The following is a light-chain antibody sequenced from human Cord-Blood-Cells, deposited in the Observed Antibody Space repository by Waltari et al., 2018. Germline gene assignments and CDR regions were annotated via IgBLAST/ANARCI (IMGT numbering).Light chain of an antibody. CDR1: QGISNY. J-gene: IGKJ1*01. Sequence: DIQMTQSPSSLSASVVDSVTISSRASQGISNYLAWYQQKPGKVPKLLIYAASTLQSGVPSRFSGSGSETDFTLTICSLQPEDVATYYCQKYNSAPPTFGQGTKVEIK. CDR3: QKYNSAPPT. CDR2: AAS. V-gene: IGKV1-27*01.